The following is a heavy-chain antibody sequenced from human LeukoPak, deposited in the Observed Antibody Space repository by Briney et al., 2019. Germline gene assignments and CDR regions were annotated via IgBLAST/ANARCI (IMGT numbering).Heavy chain of an antibody. V-gene: IGHV3-33*01. CDR2: IWYDGSNK. D-gene: IGHD2/OR15-2a*01. J-gene: IGHJ4*02. Sequence: GGSLRLSCAASGFTFSNYGMHWVRQAPGKGLEWVALIWYDGSNKYYTDSVKGRLTISRDNSKDTLFLQMNSLRAEDTAVYYCAREGPRGNSQFDYWGQGTLVTVSS. CDR1: GFTFSNYG. CDR3: AREGPRGNSQFDY.